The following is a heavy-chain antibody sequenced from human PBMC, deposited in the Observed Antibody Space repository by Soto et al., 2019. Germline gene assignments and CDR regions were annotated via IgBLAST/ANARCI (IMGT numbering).Heavy chain of an antibody. CDR3: ARSLRITDDSSGYDY. CDR2: ISSSGSTI. J-gene: IGHJ4*02. V-gene: IGHV3-48*03. Sequence: HPGGSLRLSCAASGFTFSSYEMNWVRQAPGKGLEWVSYISSSGSTIYYADSVKGRFTISRDNAKNSLYLQMNSLRAEDTAVYYCARSLRITDDSSGYDYWGQGTLVTVSS. CDR1: GFTFSSYE. D-gene: IGHD3-22*01.